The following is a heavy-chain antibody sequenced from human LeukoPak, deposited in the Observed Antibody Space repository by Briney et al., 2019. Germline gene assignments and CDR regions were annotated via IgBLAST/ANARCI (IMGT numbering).Heavy chain of an antibody. V-gene: IGHV4-31*03. CDR2: IYYSGST. J-gene: IGHJ4*02. D-gene: IGHD2-15*01. CDR1: GGSISSGSYS. CDR3: ARGGGYCSGGSCYQDY. Sequence: SETLSLTCTVSGGSISSGSYSWSWIRQHPGKGLEWIGYIYYSGSTNYNPSLKSRVTISVDTSKNQFSLKLSSVTAADTAVYYCARGGGYCSGGSCYQDYWGQGTLVTVSS.